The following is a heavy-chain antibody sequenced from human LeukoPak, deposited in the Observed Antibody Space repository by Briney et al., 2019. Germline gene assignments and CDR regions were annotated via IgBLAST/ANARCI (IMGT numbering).Heavy chain of an antibody. D-gene: IGHD5-18*01. Sequence: GASVKVSCKASGYTFTDYYVHWVRQAPGQGLEWMGWINPNSGGTIYVQKFQGRVTMTRDTSINTAYMEVGRLKSDDTAVYYCARPGVTPDTNWFDSWGQGTLVTVSS. CDR3: ARPGVTPDTNWFDS. CDR1: GYTFTDYY. J-gene: IGHJ5*01. V-gene: IGHV1-2*02. CDR2: INPNSGGT.